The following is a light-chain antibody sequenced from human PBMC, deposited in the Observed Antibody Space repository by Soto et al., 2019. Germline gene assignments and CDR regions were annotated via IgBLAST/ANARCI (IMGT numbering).Light chain of an antibody. J-gene: IGKJ4*01. CDR1: QSVSSS. CDR2: DAS. V-gene: IGKV3-11*01. Sequence: EIVLTQSPATLSLSPGERATLSCRASQSVSSSLAWYQQKPSQAPRLLIYDASNRATGIPARFSGSGSGTEFTLTISSLEPEDFAVYYCQQRSNWVTFGGGTKVEIK. CDR3: QQRSNWVT.